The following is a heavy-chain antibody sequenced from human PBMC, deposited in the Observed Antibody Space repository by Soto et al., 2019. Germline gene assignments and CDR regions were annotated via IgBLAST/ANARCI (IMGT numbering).Heavy chain of an antibody. CDR1: GGSISSGGYY. Sequence: SETLSLTCTVSGGSISSGGYYWSWIRQHPGKGLEWIGYIYYSGSTYYNPSLKSRVTISVDTSKNQFSLKLSSVTAADTAVYYCATGGVEQQLDYYYYYGMDVWGQGTTVTVSS. J-gene: IGHJ6*02. V-gene: IGHV4-31*03. CDR3: ATGGVEQQLDYYYYYGMDV. CDR2: IYYSGST. D-gene: IGHD6-13*01.